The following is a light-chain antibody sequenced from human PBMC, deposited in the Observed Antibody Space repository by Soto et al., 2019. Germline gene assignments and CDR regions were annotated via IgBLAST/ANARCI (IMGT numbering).Light chain of an antibody. CDR2: EAS. CDR1: QSISSW. CDR3: QHYNSYST. Sequence: IQMTQSPSTLSAPVGDRVTITCRASQSISSWLAWYQQKPGKAPKLLIYEASNLESGVLSRFSGSRSGTEFTLTISSLQPDDFATYYCQHYNSYSTFGPGTKVDIK. V-gene: IGKV1-5*03. J-gene: IGKJ1*01.